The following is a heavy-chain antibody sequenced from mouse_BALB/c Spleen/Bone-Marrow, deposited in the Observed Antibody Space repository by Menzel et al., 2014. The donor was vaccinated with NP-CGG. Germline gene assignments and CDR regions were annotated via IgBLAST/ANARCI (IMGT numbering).Heavy chain of an antibody. D-gene: IGHD2-3*01. V-gene: IGHV1S81*02. CDR2: INPSNGGT. CDR1: GYTFTSYW. Sequence: QVHVKQSGAELVRPGVSVKLSCKASGYTFTSYWMHWIKQRPEQGLERIGEINPSNGGTNYNEKFKSKATLTVDKSSSTAYMRLSSLTSEDSAVYYCARSGDGYYVDYFDYWGQGTTLTVSS. CDR3: ARSGDGYYVDYFDY. J-gene: IGHJ2*01.